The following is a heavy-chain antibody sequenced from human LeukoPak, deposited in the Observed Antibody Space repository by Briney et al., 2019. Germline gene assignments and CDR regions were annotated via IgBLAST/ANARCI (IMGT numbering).Heavy chain of an antibody. CDR2: INHSGST. CDR3: ARVAATIAL. D-gene: IGHD5-12*01. Sequence: SETLSLTCAVYGGSFSGCYWSWIRQVPGKGLEWIGEINHSGSTNYNPSLKSRVTISVDTSKNQFSLKLSSVTAADTAVYYCARVAATIALWGQGTLVTVSS. J-gene: IGHJ4*02. V-gene: IGHV4-34*01. CDR1: GGSFSGCY.